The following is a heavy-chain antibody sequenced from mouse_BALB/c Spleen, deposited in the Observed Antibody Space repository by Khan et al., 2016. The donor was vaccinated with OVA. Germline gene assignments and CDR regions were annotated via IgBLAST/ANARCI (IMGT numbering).Heavy chain of an antibody. V-gene: IGHV3-2*02. D-gene: IGHD1-1*01. J-gene: IGHJ4*01. CDR3: ARGNYYGYALDY. CDR1: GYSITSNYA. CDR2: ISYSGST. Sequence: EVKLEVSGPGLVKPSQSLSLTCTVNGYSITSNYAWNWIRQFPGNKLEWMGYISYSGSTNYNPSLKSRLSITRDTSKNQFFLRLHSVTTEDSATYYCARGNYYGYALDYWGQGTSVTVSS.